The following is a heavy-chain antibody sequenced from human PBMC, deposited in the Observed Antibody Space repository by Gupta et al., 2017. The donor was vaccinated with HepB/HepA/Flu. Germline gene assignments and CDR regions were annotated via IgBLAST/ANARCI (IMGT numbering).Heavy chain of an antibody. CDR2: IYYSGST. J-gene: IGHJ2*01. V-gene: IGHV4-39*01. CDR1: GGSISRRSYY. CDR3: ARRLTPTWYFDL. Sequence: QVQLQESGTGLVKPSETLSLTCTVSGGSISRRSYYWGWIRQPPGKGLEWLGNIYYSGSTYDNPSLKSRVTLFVDTSKNQFSLRLSSVTAADTAVYYCARRLTPTWYFDLWGRGTRVTVSS.